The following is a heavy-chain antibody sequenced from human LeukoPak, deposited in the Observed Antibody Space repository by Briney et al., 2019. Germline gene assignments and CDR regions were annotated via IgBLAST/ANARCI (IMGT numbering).Heavy chain of an antibody. V-gene: IGHV4-39*01. J-gene: IGHJ4*02. CDR3: ARTTGDSAIIAAH. D-gene: IGHD3-16*01. Sequence: SETLSLACTVSGGPVDGSCCYWGWIRQTPGKGLEWIGSTSYSGTTHYNPSLQSRVTVSVDTSKNQFFLNLNSVTAADTAVYYCARTTGDSAIIAAHWGQGTLVTVSS. CDR2: TSYSGTT. CDR1: GGPVDGSCCY.